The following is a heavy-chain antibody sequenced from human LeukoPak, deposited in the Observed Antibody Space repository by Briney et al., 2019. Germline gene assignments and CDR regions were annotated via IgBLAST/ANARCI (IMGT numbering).Heavy chain of an antibody. V-gene: IGHV3-23*01. D-gene: IGHD2-15*01. J-gene: IGHJ4*02. CDR1: GFTFSNSA. CDR3: AKEYCSGGSCYCSR. CDR2: ISGSGGST. Sequence: GGSLRLSCAASGFTFSNSAMSWVRQAPGKGLEWASAISGSGGSTYYADSVKGRFTISREHSKNTLYLQINSLRAQDTAGGYCAKEYCSGGSCYCSRWGQGTLVTVSS.